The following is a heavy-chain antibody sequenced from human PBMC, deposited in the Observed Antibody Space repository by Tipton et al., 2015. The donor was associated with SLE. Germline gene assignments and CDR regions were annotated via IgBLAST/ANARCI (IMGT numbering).Heavy chain of an antibody. J-gene: IGHJ4*02. CDR1: RFTFSSYW. V-gene: IGHV3-7*01. CDR2: IKEDGSEK. Sequence: SLRLSCAASRFTFSSYWMAWVRQAPGKGLEWVANIKEDGSEKYSVDSVKGRFTISRDNAKNSLYPQMNSLRAEDTAVYYCARDRSLKGFDYWGQGTLVTVSS. CDR3: ARDRSLKGFDY.